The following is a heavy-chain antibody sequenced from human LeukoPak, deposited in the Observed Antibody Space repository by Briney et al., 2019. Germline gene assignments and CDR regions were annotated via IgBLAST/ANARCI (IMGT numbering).Heavy chain of an antibody. D-gene: IGHD4-17*01. CDR2: IYRSGNT. Sequence: SETLSLTCAVSGGSICSGNWWSWIGQTPGKGLEWIGEIYRSGNTVYIRPFRSPVSLSVDNSKNQFALKLTAVTAADTAVYYCARDGDSASVVDWGQGTLVTVSS. V-gene: IGHV4-4*02. CDR3: ARDGDSASVVD. J-gene: IGHJ4*02. CDR1: GGSICSGNW.